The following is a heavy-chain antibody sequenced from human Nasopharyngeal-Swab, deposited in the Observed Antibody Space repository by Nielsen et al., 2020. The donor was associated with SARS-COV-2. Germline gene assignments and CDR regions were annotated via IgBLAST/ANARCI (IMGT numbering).Heavy chain of an antibody. CDR1: GDSVSSISAA. V-gene: IGHV6-1*01. Sequence: SETLSLTCAISGDSVSSISAAWNWIRQSPSRVLEWLGRTYYRSKWYNDYAVSVKSRITINPDTSKNQFSLHLNSVTPEDTAVYYCARARGAYGDYYYYYYTDVWGKGTTVTVSS. CDR3: ARARGAYGDYYYYYYTDV. D-gene: IGHD4-17*01. J-gene: IGHJ6*03. CDR2: TYYRSKWYN.